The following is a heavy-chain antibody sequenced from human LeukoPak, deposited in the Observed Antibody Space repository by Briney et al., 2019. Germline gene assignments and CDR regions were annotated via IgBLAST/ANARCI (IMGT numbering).Heavy chain of an antibody. V-gene: IGHV1-18*01. CDR2: ISAYNGNT. Sequence: ASVKVSCKASGYTFTSYGISWVRQAPGQGLEWMGWISAYNGNTNYAQKLQGRVTMTTDTSTSTAYMELRSLRSDDTAVYYCARDQTGYCSSTSCSPGDYWGQGTLVTVSS. CDR1: GYTFTSYG. D-gene: IGHD2-2*01. CDR3: ARDQTGYCSSTSCSPGDY. J-gene: IGHJ4*02.